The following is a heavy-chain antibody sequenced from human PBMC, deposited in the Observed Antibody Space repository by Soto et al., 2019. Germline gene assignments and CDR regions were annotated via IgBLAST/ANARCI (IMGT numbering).Heavy chain of an antibody. V-gene: IGHV3-23*01. Sequence: EVQLLESGGGLVQPGGSLRLSCAASGFTFSSYAMSWVRQAPGKGLEWVSAISGSGGSTYYADSVKGRFTISRDNSKNTLYMQMNSLRAEDTAVYYCAKDGVAIVPAPPYYYYYMDVWGKGTTVTVSS. J-gene: IGHJ6*03. CDR2: ISGSGGST. CDR3: AKDGVAIVPAPPYYYYYMDV. CDR1: GFTFSSYA. D-gene: IGHD2-2*01.